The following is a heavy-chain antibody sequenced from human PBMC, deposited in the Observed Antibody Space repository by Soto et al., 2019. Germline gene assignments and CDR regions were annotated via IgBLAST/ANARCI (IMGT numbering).Heavy chain of an antibody. CDR3: ARQGGYCTNGVCPIRYNWFDP. D-gene: IGHD2-8*01. V-gene: IGHV4-39*01. CDR1: GGSISSSSYY. J-gene: IGHJ5*02. CDR2: IYYSGST. Sequence: NPSETLSLTCTVSGGSISSSSYYWGWIRQPPGKGLEWIGSIYYSGSTYYNPSLKSRVTISVDTSKNQFSLKLSSVTAADTAVYYCARQGGYCTNGVCPIRYNWFDPWGQGTLVTVSS.